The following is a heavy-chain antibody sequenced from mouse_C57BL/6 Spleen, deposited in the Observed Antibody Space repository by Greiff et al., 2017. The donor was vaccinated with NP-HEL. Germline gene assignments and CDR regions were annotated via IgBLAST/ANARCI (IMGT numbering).Heavy chain of an antibody. CDR2: IDPEDGET. D-gene: IGHD1-1*01. Sequence: VQLKESGAELVKPGASVKLSCTASGFNIKDYYMHWVKQRTEQGLEWIGRIDPEDGETKYAPKFQGKATITADTSSNTAYLQLSSLTSEDTAVYYCARWGITTDQRGAWFAYWGQGTLVTVSA. V-gene: IGHV14-2*01. J-gene: IGHJ3*01. CDR3: ARWGITTDQRGAWFAY. CDR1: GFNIKDYY.